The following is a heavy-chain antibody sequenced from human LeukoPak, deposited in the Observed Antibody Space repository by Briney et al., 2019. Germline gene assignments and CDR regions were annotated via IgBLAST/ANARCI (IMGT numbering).Heavy chain of an antibody. CDR1: GFTFSSYA. CDR2: ISGSGGST. J-gene: IGHJ4*02. D-gene: IGHD3-22*01. V-gene: IGHV3-23*01. CDR3: ARSRYYFHGSGWDY. Sequence: HPGGSLRLSCAASGFTFSSYAMSWVRQAPGKGLEWVSAISGSGGSTYYADSVKGRFTISRDNAKNSLYLQMNSLRAEDTAVYYCARSRYYFHGSGWDYWGQGTLVTVSS.